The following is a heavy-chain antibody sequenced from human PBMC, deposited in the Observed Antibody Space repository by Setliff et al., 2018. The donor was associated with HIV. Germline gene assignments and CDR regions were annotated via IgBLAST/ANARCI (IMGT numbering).Heavy chain of an antibody. V-gene: IGHV4-39*07. D-gene: IGHD4-17*01. J-gene: IGHJ2*01. CDR3: ARSALYGDNFRIFWYFDV. CDR1: GDSIGITNYY. CDR2: IYQSGRT. Sequence: SETLSLTCIASGDSIGITNYYWGWIRQPPGRGLEWVGSIYQSGRTFYNPSLSGRVTVPIATSKNQFSLKLTSVTAADTAVYYCARSALYGDNFRIFWYFDVWGRGTLVTVSS.